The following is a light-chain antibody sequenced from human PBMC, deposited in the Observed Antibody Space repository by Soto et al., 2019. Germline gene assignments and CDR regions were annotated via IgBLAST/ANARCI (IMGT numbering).Light chain of an antibody. Sequence: DIQMTQSPSSLSASVGDRVTITCRASQVINNYLAWYQQTPGKAPKLLIFAASTLQSGVPSRFSGSGSGTDFTLTISSLQPEDVATYYCLRHGGAPQVTFGPGTKVVV. CDR3: LRHGGAPQVT. V-gene: IGKV1-27*01. J-gene: IGKJ3*01. CDR2: AAS. CDR1: QVINNY.